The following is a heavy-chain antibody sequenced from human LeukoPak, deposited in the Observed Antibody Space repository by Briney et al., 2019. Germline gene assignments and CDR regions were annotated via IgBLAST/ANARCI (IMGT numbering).Heavy chain of an antibody. CDR2: ISAYNGNT. Sequence: ASVKVSCKASGYTFTSYGISWVRQAPGQGLEWMGWISAYNGNTNYAQKLQGRVTMTTDTSTSTAYMELRSLRSDATAVYYCARMTWDSSGYYPGWFDPWGQGTLVTVSS. CDR3: ARMTWDSSGYYPGWFDP. J-gene: IGHJ5*02. CDR1: GYTFTSYG. V-gene: IGHV1-18*01. D-gene: IGHD3-22*01.